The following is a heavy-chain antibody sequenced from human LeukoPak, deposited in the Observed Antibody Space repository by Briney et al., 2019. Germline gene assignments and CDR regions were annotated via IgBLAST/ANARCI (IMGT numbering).Heavy chain of an antibody. D-gene: IGHD6-13*01. CDR1: GGSISSGDYY. Sequence: PSQTLSLTCTVSGGSISSGDYYWSWIRPPPGKGLEWIGHIYHSGITYYNPSLKSRLTFLVDTSKNQFSLKVNSVTAADTAVYHCARARAYSSRWYYFDYWGQGTLVTVSS. CDR3: ARARAYSSRWYYFDY. J-gene: IGHJ4*02. CDR2: IYHSGIT. V-gene: IGHV4-30-4*08.